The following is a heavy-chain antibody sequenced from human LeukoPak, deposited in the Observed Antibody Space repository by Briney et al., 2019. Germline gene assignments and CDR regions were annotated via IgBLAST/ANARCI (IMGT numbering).Heavy chain of an antibody. V-gene: IGHV3-74*01. CDR2: ISSDGSAT. J-gene: IGHJ4*02. CDR1: GFTFGTYW. CDR3: ARPTGGYDGSGSYLAGDY. Sequence: GGSLRLSCAASGFTFGTYWMHWVRQAPGKGLVWVARISSDGSATIYTDSVRGRFTISRDNPKNTLYLQMNSLRAEDTAVYYCARPTGGYDGSGSYLAGDYWGQGTLVTVSS. D-gene: IGHD3-10*01.